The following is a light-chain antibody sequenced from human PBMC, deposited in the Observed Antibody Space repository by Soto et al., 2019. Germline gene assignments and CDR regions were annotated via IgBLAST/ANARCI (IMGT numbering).Light chain of an antibody. CDR3: QHGYSTPLT. J-gene: IGKJ4*01. CDR1: QSISAY. V-gene: IGKV1-39*01. CDR2: AAS. Sequence: DIQMTQSPSILSASVGDRVTITCRASQSISAYLHWYQQKPGKAPNLLIYAASTLQSGVPSRFSGSGSGTDFTLTISSLQPEDFATYFCQHGYSTPLTFGGGTKVDIK.